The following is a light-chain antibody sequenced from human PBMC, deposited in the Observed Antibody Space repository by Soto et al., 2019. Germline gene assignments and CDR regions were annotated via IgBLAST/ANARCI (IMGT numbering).Light chain of an antibody. CDR2: GAS. CDR1: QSVSSNY. J-gene: IGKJ3*01. V-gene: IGKV3-20*01. CDR3: QQFDDYPFT. Sequence: EIVLTQSPGTLSLSPGERASLSCRASQSVSSNYLAWYQHKPGQAPRLLIYGASSRATGIPDRFSGSGSGTEFTLTVSSLQPEDFATYYCQQFDDYPFTFGPGTKVDI.